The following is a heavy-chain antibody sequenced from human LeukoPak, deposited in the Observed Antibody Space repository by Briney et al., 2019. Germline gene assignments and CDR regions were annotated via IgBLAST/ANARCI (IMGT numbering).Heavy chain of an antibody. CDR2: INTSGST. CDR1: GGSISSYY. V-gene: IGHV4-4*07. Sequence: PSETLSLTCTVSGGSISSYYWNWLRQPAGKGLEWIGRINTSGSTNYNPSLKSRVTMSIDTSKNQSSLKLRSVTAADTAVYYCARGDIGYNWFDPWGQGTLVTVSS. CDR3: ARGDIGYNWFDP. D-gene: IGHD3-9*01. J-gene: IGHJ5*02.